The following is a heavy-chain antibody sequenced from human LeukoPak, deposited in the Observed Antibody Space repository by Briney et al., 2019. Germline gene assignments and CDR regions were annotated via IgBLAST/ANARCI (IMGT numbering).Heavy chain of an antibody. CDR1: GYTVTSYY. V-gene: IGHV1-46*01. Sequence: GASVKVSCKASGYTVTSYYMHWVRQAPGQGLEWMGIINPSGGSTSYAQKFQGRVTMTRDTSTSTVYMELSSLRSEDTAVYYCARDVGYYDSSGYYYGWFDPWGQGTLVTVSS. D-gene: IGHD3-22*01. CDR2: INPSGGST. CDR3: ARDVGYYDSSGYYYGWFDP. J-gene: IGHJ5*02.